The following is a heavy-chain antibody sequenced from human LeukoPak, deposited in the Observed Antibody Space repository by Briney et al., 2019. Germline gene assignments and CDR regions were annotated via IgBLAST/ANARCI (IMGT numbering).Heavy chain of an antibody. D-gene: IGHD6-6*01. J-gene: IGHJ6*02. CDR2: IDHSGST. V-gene: IGHV4-34*01. CDR1: GGSFSGYY. Sequence: SETLSLTCAVYGGSFSGYYWSWIRQPPGKGLEWIGEIDHSGSTNYNPSLKSRVTISVDTSKNQFSLKLSSVTAADTAVYYCAKEGSWYSSSSSYPYYYYYYAMDVWGQGTAVTVPS. CDR3: AKEGSWYSSSSSYPYYYYYYAMDV.